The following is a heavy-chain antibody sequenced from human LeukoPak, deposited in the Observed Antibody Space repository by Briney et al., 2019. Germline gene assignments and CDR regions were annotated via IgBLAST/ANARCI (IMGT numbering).Heavy chain of an antibody. J-gene: IGHJ6*02. CDR3: AKDPYDSSGSLGMDV. D-gene: IGHD3-22*01. CDR1: GFVVGEYG. Sequence: GGSLRLSCSGSGFVVGEYGMSWVRHPPGKGLQWVSGISRSGATTGYADSVKGRFTISRDNSKNTLYLQMNSLRAEDTAVYYCAKDPYDSSGSLGMDVWGQGTTVTVSS. CDR2: ISRSGATT. V-gene: IGHV3-20*04.